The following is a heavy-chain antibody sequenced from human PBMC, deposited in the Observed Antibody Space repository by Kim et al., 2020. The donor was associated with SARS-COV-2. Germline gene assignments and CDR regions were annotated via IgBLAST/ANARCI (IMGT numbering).Heavy chain of an antibody. CDR3: ARDRMGNYDSSGYYFDY. J-gene: IGHJ4*02. Sequence: FQGRVTITADESTSTAYMELSSLRSEDTAMYYCARDRMGNYDSSGYYFDYWGQGTLVTVSS. V-gene: IGHV1-69*01. D-gene: IGHD3-22*01.